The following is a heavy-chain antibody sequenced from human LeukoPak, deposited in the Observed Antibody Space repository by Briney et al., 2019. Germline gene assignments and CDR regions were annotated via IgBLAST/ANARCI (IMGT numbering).Heavy chain of an antibody. CDR2: IRYDGRYS. V-gene: IGHV3-30*02. Sequence: GGSLRLSCAVSGSTFTNYDMHWVRQAPGKGLEWVASIRYDGRYSDYAGSVRGRFTISRDNFMNTLYLQMNSLRADDTAVYFCAKVPVITTLEGDYLSYYMDVWGKGTTVTVSS. CDR1: GSTFTNYD. CDR3: AKVPVITTLEGDYLSYYMDV. D-gene: IGHD3-10*01. J-gene: IGHJ6*03.